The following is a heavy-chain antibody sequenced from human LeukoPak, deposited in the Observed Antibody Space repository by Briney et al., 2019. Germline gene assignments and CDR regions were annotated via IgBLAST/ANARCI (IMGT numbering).Heavy chain of an antibody. CDR3: ARDDYGVTGWFDP. J-gene: IGHJ5*02. Sequence: ASVKVSCEASGYTFAGYYMHWVRQAPGQGLEWMGWINPNSGGTNYAQKFQGRVTMTRDTSISTAHMELSRLRSDDTAVYYCARDDYGVTGWFDPWGQGTLVTVSS. V-gene: IGHV1-2*02. D-gene: IGHD4-17*01. CDR2: INPNSGGT. CDR1: GYTFAGYY.